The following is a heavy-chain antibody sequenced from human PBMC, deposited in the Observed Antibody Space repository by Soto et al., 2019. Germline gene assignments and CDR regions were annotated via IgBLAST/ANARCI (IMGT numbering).Heavy chain of an antibody. J-gene: IGHJ6*02. Sequence: ASVNVSCKASGYTFTIYYMHWVRQAPGQGLEWMGIINPSGGSTSYAQKFQGRVTMTRDTSTSTVYMELSSLRSEDTAVYYCARDIVGATSYYYYYGMDVWGQGTTVTVSS. CDR2: INPSGGST. D-gene: IGHD1-26*01. CDR3: ARDIVGATSYYYYYGMDV. V-gene: IGHV1-46*01. CDR1: GYTFTIYY.